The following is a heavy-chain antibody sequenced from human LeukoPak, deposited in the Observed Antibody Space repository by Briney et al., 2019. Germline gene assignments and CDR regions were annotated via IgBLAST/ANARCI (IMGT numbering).Heavy chain of an antibody. D-gene: IGHD1-1*01. CDR2: IRYDGSNK. V-gene: IGHV3-30*02. CDR3: AKGGRLEGYFDY. CDR1: GFTFSSYG. J-gene: IGHJ4*02. Sequence: PGGSLRLSCAASGFTFSSYGMHWVRQAPGKGLEWVAFIRYDGSNKYYADSVKGRSTISRDNSKNTLYLQMNSLRAEDTAVYYCAKGGRLEGYFDYWGQGTLVAVSS.